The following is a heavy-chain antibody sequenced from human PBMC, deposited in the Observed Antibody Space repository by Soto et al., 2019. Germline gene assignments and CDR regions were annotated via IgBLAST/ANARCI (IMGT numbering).Heavy chain of an antibody. V-gene: IGHV1-18*01. CDR1: GYTFSNYG. Sequence: GASVKVSCKTSGYTFSNYGITWVRQAPGQPLEWLGWISLYSDGTNYAQKLQGRVSMTTATSTTTAYMELRRLRSDDTAVYYCARAGHGAEAWFRHWAQGTLVTVSS. CDR3: ARAGHGAEAWFRH. D-gene: IGHD4-17*01. J-gene: IGHJ5*02. CDR2: ISLYSDGT.